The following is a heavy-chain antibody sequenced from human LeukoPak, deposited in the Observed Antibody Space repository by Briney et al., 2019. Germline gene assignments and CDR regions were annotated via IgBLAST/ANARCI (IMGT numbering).Heavy chain of an antibody. CDR1: GYTFTTHD. V-gene: IGHV1-8*01. J-gene: IGHJ4*02. Sequence: ASVKVSCKASGYTFTTHDINWVRRATGQGLEWLGWMSPNSGDTGYAQKFQGRVTMTSDSSISTAYMELSSLRSEYTAIYYCVRTPPNWGFDYWGQGTLVTVSS. CDR3: VRTPPNWGFDY. CDR2: MSPNSGDT. D-gene: IGHD7-27*01.